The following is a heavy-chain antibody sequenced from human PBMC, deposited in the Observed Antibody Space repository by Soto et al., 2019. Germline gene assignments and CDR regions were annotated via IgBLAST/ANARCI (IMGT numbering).Heavy chain of an antibody. Sequence: SETLSLTCAVYGGSFSGYYWSWIRQPPGKGLEWIGEINHSGSTNYNPSLKSRVTISVDTSKNQFSLKLSSVTAADTAVYYCARGPSPDLFCSSTSCYELDYWGQGTLVTVSS. CDR3: ARGPSPDLFCSSTSCYELDY. CDR2: INHSGST. J-gene: IGHJ4*02. D-gene: IGHD2-2*01. V-gene: IGHV4-34*01. CDR1: GGSFSGYY.